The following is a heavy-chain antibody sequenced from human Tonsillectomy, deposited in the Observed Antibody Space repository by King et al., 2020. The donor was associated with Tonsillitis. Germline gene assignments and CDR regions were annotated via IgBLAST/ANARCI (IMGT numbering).Heavy chain of an antibody. CDR1: GFTLSSYA. V-gene: IGHV3-23*04. CDR3: AKPTESGSYVYFDY. D-gene: IGHD1-26*01. J-gene: IGHJ4*02. CDR2: ISCSAGTT. Sequence: VQLVESGGGLVQPGGSLRLSCAASGFTLSSYAMSWVRQAPGKGLEWVSVISCSAGTTYYADSVRGRFTISRDTSKNTLYLQMNSLSAEDTAVYYCAKPTESGSYVYFDYWGQGTLVTVSS.